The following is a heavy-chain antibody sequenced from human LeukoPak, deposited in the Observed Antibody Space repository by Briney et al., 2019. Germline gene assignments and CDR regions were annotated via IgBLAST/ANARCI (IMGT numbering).Heavy chain of an antibody. D-gene: IGHD3-3*01. CDR1: GFTFSSYA. J-gene: IGHJ4*02. Sequence: GGSLRLSCAASGFTFSSYAMSWVRQAPGKGLEWVSAISGSGGSTYYADSVKGRFTISRDNSKNTLYLHMNSLRAEDTAVYYCAKSDPYDFWSGLIRNWGQGTLVTVSS. CDR3: AKSDPYDFWSGLIRN. V-gene: IGHV3-23*01. CDR2: ISGSGGST.